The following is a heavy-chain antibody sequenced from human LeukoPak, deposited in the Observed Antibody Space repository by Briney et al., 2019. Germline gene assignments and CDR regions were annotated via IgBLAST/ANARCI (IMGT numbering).Heavy chain of an antibody. D-gene: IGHD2-2*01. CDR2: INHSGST. Sequence: IPSETLSLTCAVYGGSFSGYYWSWIRQPPGKGLEWIGEINHSGSTNYNPSLKSRVTISVDTSKNQFSLKLSSVTAADTAVYYCAREPRDIVVVPAAISPHYFDYWGQGTLVTVSS. CDR1: GGSFSGYY. J-gene: IGHJ4*02. CDR3: AREPRDIVVVPAAISPHYFDY. V-gene: IGHV4-34*01.